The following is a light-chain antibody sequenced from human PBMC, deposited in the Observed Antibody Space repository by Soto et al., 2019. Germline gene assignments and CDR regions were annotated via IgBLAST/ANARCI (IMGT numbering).Light chain of an antibody. J-gene: IGLJ3*02. V-gene: IGLV1-47*01. CDR3: AAWDDSLSGGV. CDR2: RNS. Sequence: QSVLTQPPSTSGTPGQRVTISCSGSSSNIGSHYVYWYQQLPGTAPKLLIYRNSQRPSGVPDRFSGSKSGTSASLAISGLRSEDEADYYCAAWDDSLSGGVFGGGTKLTVL. CDR1: SSNIGSHY.